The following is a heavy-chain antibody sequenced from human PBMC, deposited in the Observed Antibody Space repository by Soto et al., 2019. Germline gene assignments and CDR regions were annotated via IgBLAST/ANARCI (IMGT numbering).Heavy chain of an antibody. D-gene: IGHD2-21*02. V-gene: IGHV3-7*03. CDR1: AFTFSSYW. J-gene: IGHJ6*02. CDR3: ARDGPFISVTAPAHYYGMDV. Sequence: GGSLRLSCGASAFTFSSYWMSWVRQAPGKGLEWVANIKEDGSEKYYVDSVKGRFTISRDNAKNSLYLEMNSLRAEDTAVYYCARDGPFISVTAPAHYYGMDVWGQGTTVTVSS. CDR2: IKEDGSEK.